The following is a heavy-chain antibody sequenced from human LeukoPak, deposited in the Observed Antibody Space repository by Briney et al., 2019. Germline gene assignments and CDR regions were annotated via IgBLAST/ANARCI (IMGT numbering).Heavy chain of an antibody. D-gene: IGHD3-10*01. Sequence: PGGSLRLSCAASGLPVRSNYIDWVRQAPGKGLEWVSVIYSDGSPYYAASVRGRFTIYRDISKNTVYLQMNSLSADDTAVYYCARDPSYDSGRRGAFDIWGQGTMVTVSS. CDR3: ARDPSYDSGRRGAFDI. CDR1: GLPVRSNY. J-gene: IGHJ3*02. V-gene: IGHV3-53*01. CDR2: IYSDGSP.